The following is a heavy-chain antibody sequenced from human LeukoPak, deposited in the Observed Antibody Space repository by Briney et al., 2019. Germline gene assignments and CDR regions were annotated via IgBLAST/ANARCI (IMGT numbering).Heavy chain of an antibody. J-gene: IGHJ4*02. CDR3: AHLSSGWRYFDY. D-gene: IGHD6-19*01. CDR1: GFSLSTSGVG. Sequence: SGPTLVKPTQTLTLTCTFSGFSLSTSGVGVGWIRQPPGKALEWLALIYWDDDKRYSPSLKSRLTITKDTPKNQVVLTMTNMDPVDTATYYCAHLSSGWRYFDYWGQGTLVTVSS. CDR2: IYWDDDK. V-gene: IGHV2-5*02.